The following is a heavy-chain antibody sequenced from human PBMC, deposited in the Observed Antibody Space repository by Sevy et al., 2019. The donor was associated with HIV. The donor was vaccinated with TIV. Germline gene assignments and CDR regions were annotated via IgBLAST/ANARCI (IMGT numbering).Heavy chain of an antibody. CDR2: SYHRGST. D-gene: IGHD3-22*01. CDR1: SYSISIGYF. J-gene: IGHJ4*02. CDR3: AREGSPPVDSRGYYHGPSSNFDY. V-gene: IGHV4-38-2*01. Sequence: SETLSLTCVVSSYSISIGYFWGWIRQPPGKGLEWIGSSYHRGSTYYYPSLKSRVTISVDTSKNQFSLKLTSVTAADTAVYYCAREGSPPVDSRGYYHGPSSNFDYWGQGTLVTVSS.